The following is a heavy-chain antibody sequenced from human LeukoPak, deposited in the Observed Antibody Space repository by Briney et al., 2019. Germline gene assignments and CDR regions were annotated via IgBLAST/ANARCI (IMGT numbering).Heavy chain of an antibody. CDR3: ARDRGIDFGNYYGWFDP. CDR1: GHTFTGYY. Sequence: ASVKVSCKASGHTFTGYYMHRLRQAPGQGLEWMGRINPNTNSGVANFAQKFQGRVTMTRDTSISTVYMELVRLRSDDTAMYYRARDRGIDFGNYYGWFDPWGQGTLVIVSS. J-gene: IGHJ5*02. D-gene: IGHD1-26*01. CDR2: INPNTNSGVA. V-gene: IGHV1-2*02.